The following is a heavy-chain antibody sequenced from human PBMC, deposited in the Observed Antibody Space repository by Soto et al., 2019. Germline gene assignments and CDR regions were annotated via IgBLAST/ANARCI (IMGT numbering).Heavy chain of an antibody. CDR2: IYPGDSDT. CDR1: NFTSSW. D-gene: IGHD3-3*01. V-gene: IGHV5-51*01. Sequence: NFTSSWIAWVRQMPGGALESMGVIYPGDSDTTYNPSFQGQVTISADKSINTVYLQWSSLKASDTATYYCARLGFDYDFLSGYYNVHHYYGIDVWGQGTTLTVSS. J-gene: IGHJ6*02. CDR3: ARLGFDYDFLSGYYNVHHYYGIDV.